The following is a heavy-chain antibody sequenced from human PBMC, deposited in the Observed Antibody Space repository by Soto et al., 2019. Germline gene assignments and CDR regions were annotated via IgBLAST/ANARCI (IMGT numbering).Heavy chain of an antibody. CDR3: AKRKFDYYYYYMDV. V-gene: IGHV3-23*01. CDR2: ITASADTT. J-gene: IGHJ6*03. Sequence: GGSLRLSCAASAFTFRSYAMSWVRQAPGKGLEWVSAITASADTTYYADSVKGRFTISRDNSKNTLYLQMNSLRAEDTAVYYCAKRKFDYYYYYMDVWGKGTTVTVSS. CDR1: AFTFRSYA.